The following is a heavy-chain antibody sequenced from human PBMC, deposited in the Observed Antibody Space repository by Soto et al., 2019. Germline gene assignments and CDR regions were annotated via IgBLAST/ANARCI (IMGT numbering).Heavy chain of an antibody. D-gene: IGHD3-22*01. CDR2: IIPIFGTA. J-gene: IGHJ5*02. V-gene: IGHV1-69*13. Sequence: ASVKVSCKASGYTFTSYGISWVRQAPGQGLEWMGGIIPIFGTANYAQKFQGRVTITADESTSTAYMELSSLRSEDTAVYYCARGGLTMIVVVPNWFDPWGQGTLVTVSS. CDR1: GYTFTSYG. CDR3: ARGGLTMIVVVPNWFDP.